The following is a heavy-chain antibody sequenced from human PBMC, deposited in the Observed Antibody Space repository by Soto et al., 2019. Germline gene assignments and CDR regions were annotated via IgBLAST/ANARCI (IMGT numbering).Heavy chain of an antibody. V-gene: IGHV3-53*01. Sequence: EVQLVESGGGLIQPGGSLRLSCAVSGFTVSNNYMSWVRQAPGKGLEGVSVIYSGGYTAYGDSVKGRFTISRDNSKNTLNLQRNARRAADRAVFYWAAQRGGGGYWGQGTLVTVSS. CDR2: IYSGGYT. CDR1: GFTVSNNY. D-gene: IGHD6-25*01. J-gene: IGHJ4*02. CDR3: AAQRGGGGY.